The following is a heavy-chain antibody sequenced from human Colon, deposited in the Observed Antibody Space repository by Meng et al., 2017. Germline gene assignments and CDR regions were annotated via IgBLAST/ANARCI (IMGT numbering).Heavy chain of an antibody. Sequence: VQLVQTGAEVKKPEPSVTVSCKASGYTLYIHWVRLRPGEGLEWMGRINPRTGDTKSAQSFQGRVTMTRDTSTTTFSMDLRSLSTDVSDIYFCQRERADGGSFALWGPGTLVTVSS. D-gene: IGHD2-15*01. V-gene: IGHV1-2*05. CDR1: GYTLY. J-gene: IGHJ4*02. CDR2: INPRTGDT. CDR3: QRERADGGSFAL.